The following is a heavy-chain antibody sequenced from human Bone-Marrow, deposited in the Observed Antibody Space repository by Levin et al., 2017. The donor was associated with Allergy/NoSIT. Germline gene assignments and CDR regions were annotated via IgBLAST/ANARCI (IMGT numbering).Heavy chain of an antibody. Sequence: SETLSLTCAISGDSVSSNSVAWNWIRQSPSRGLEWLGRTYYRSKWSNDYAVSVKSRITINPDTSKNQFSLQLNSVTPEDTAVYYCARTMAAMRNFDYWGQGTLVTVSS. J-gene: IGHJ4*02. D-gene: IGHD5-12*01. CDR1: GDSVSSNSVA. CDR3: ARTMAAMRNFDY. CDR2: TYYRSKWSN. V-gene: IGHV6-1*01.